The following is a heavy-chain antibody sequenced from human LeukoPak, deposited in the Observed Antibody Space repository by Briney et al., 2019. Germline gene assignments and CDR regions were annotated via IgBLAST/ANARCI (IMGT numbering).Heavy chain of an antibody. CDR1: VYRFINYW. V-gene: IGHV5-51*01. D-gene: IGHD3-16*01. CDR2: IYPDDSDT. CDR3: ARRRVADATLYAAFAF. J-gene: IGHJ3*01. Sequence: GESLKISCKGSVYRFINYWIGWVRQMPGKGLERMGIIYPDDSDTRYSPSFQGQVTISADKSISTAYLRWSSLKAPHTAMYYCARRRVADATLYAAFAFWGQGTMVTVSS.